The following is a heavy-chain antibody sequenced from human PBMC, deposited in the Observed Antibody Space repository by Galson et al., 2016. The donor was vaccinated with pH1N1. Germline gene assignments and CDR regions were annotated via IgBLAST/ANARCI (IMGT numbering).Heavy chain of an antibody. Sequence: SLRLSCAGSGLTFSGYWMNWVRQAPGKGLEWVANIKQDGSQRYYVDSVKGRFTISRDNAKNSLYLQMISLRVEDTAVYYCAKCRDTSGYSAFDMWGQGTTVTVSS. CDR2: IKQDGSQR. CDR3: AKCRDTSGYSAFDM. D-gene: IGHD3-22*01. CDR1: GLTFSGYW. V-gene: IGHV3-7*01. J-gene: IGHJ3*02.